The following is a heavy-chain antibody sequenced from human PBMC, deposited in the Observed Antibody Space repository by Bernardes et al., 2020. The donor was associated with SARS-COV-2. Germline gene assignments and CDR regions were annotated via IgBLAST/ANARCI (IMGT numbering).Heavy chain of an antibody. CDR2: IQQDGGEQ. D-gene: IGHD6-19*01. V-gene: IGHV3-7*01. CDR1: GFTFRMYW. Sequence: VGSLRLSCAASGFTFRMYWMTWVRQAPGTGLAWVANIQQDGGEQYYVDSVKGRFTISRDNAKNSLYLQMNSLRAEDTAVYYCARLTLTKWLVKGGWFDPWGQGALVTVSS. CDR3: ARLTLTKWLVKGGWFDP. J-gene: IGHJ5*02.